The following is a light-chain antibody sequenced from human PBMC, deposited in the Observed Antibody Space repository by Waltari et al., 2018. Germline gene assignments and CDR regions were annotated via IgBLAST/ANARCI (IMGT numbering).Light chain of an antibody. Sequence: EIPMTQSPATLSVSPGERATLSCRASQSIRSNLAWYPQKPGQAPRLLISDASTRATGIPVRFSGSGSGTEFTLTISSIQSEDFAIYFCPQYDKWPLYTVGQGTNLAIK. CDR2: DAS. CDR3: PQYDKWPLYT. J-gene: IGKJ2*01. V-gene: IGKV3-15*01. CDR1: QSIRSN.